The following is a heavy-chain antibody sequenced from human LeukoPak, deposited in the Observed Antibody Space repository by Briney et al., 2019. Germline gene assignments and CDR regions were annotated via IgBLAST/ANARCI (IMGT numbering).Heavy chain of an antibody. Sequence: GGSLKLSCVVSGFDLSDYYMSWIRQAPGKGLEWISYISSSGGNIYFADSVKGRFTMSRDNARGSLYLQMNSLRADDTAIYYCARRRDYFDYWGQGTLVTVSS. CDR1: GFDLSDYY. CDR2: ISSSGGNI. V-gene: IGHV3-11*01. J-gene: IGHJ4*02. CDR3: ARRRDYFDY.